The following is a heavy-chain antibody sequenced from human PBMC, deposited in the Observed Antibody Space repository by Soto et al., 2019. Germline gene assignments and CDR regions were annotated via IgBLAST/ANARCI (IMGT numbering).Heavy chain of an antibody. Sequence: EVQLVESGGGLVQPGGSLRLSCAASGFTVSSNYMSWVRQAPGKGLEWVSVIYSGGSTNYAASVKGRFTISRDNSKHTLYLPMHSLGAGVTAVYYCARAGVVAASDWGPGPGVTVSS. J-gene: IGHJ4*02. CDR2: IYSGGST. V-gene: IGHV3-66*01. CDR3: ARAGVVAASD. D-gene: IGHD2-15*01. CDR1: GFTVSSNY.